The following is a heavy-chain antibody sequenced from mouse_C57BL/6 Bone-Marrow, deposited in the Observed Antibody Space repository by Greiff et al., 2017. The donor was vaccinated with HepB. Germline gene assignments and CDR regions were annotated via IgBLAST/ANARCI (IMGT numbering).Heavy chain of an antibody. CDR1: GFTFTDYY. Sequence: EVMLVESGGGLVQPGGSLSLSCAASGFTFTDYYMSWVRQPPGKALEWLGFIRNKANGYTTEYSASVKGRFTISRDNSQSILYLQMNALRAEDSATYYCARSPYYDWYFDVWGTGTTVTVSS. V-gene: IGHV7-3*01. J-gene: IGHJ1*03. D-gene: IGHD1-1*01. CDR3: ARSPYYDWYFDV. CDR2: IRNKANGYTT.